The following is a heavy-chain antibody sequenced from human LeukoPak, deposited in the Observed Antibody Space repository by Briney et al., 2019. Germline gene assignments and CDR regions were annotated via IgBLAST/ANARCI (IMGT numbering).Heavy chain of an antibody. CDR1: GFTFSDYW. Sequence: GGSLRLSCAASGFTFSDYWISWVRQAPGKGLEGVANIKQDGSQKSYVNSVKGRFTISRDNAEMSVYLQMNSLRAEDTAVYFCVREDGGGFGSWGRGTLVSVSS. CDR2: IKQDGSQK. CDR3: VREDGGGFGS. V-gene: IGHV3-7*01. D-gene: IGHD3-10*01. J-gene: IGHJ5*01.